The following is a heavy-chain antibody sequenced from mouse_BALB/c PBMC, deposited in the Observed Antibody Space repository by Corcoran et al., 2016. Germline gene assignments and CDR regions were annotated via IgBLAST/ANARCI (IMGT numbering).Heavy chain of an antibody. CDR3: ARRWLRPAMDY. CDR1: GYTFTNYG. J-gene: IGHJ4*01. V-gene: IGHV9-1*02. Sequence: QIQLVQSGPELKKPGETVKISCKASGYTFTNYGMNWVKQAPGKGLKWMGWINTYTGEPTYADDFKGRFAFSLETSASTAYLQINNLKNEDMATYFCARRWLRPAMDYWGQGTSVTVSS. CDR2: INTYTGEP. D-gene: IGHD2-2*01.